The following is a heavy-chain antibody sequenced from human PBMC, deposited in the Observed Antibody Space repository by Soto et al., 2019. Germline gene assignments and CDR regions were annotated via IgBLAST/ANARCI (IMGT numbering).Heavy chain of an antibody. D-gene: IGHD6-13*01. V-gene: IGHV3-15*01. CDR2: IRSKTEGGTT. CDR1: GFTFSNAW. J-gene: IGHJ4*02. Sequence: GGSLRLSCAASGFTFSNAWMAWVRQAPGRGLEWVGRIRSKTEGGTTDYAAPVKGRFTISRDDSKNTLYLQMNSLNAEDTAVYYCTKDGFYSRFDSWSQGTQVTVSS. CDR3: TKDGFYSRFDS.